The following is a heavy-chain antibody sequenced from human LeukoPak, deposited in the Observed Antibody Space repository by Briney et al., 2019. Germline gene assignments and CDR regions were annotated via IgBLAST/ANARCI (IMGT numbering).Heavy chain of an antibody. CDR1: GGSISSSSYY. V-gene: IGHV4-39*01. CDR3: ARHSPWVYYFDY. CDR2: IYYSGST. D-gene: IGHD7-27*01. Sequence: PSETLSLTCTVSGGSISSSSYYWGWIRQPPGKGLEWIGSIYYSGSTYYNPSLKSRVTTSVDTSKNQFSLKLSSVTAADTAVYYCARHSPWVYYFDYWGQGTLVTVSS. J-gene: IGHJ4*02.